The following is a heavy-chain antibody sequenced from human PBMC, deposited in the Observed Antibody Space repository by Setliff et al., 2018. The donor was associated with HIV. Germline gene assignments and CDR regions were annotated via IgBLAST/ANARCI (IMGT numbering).Heavy chain of an antibody. CDR3: ARRAGSSWFRCYFDY. D-gene: IGHD6-13*01. V-gene: IGHV2-5*02. CDR2: LYWDDDK. Sequence: SGPTLVNPTQTLTLTCTFSGFSLSTSGAAVGWIRQPPGKALEWLAILYWDDDKRYTPSLNNRLTITKGTSKNQVVLTMTNVDPVDTATYFCARRAGSSWFRCYFDYWGQGALVTVSS. J-gene: IGHJ4*02. CDR1: GFSLSTSGAA.